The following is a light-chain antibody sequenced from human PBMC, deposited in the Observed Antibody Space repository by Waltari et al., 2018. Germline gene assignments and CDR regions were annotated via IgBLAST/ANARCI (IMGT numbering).Light chain of an antibody. CDR1: QGISSY. J-gene: IGKJ4*01. CDR3: QQVTSYV. CDR2: GAS. V-gene: IGKV1-9*01. Sequence: DIQLTQSPSFLSASVGNIVTITCRASQGISSYLAWYQQKPGEAPNLLIYGASTLQTGVPSRFSASGSGTEFTLTINSLQPEDFATYYCQQVTSYVFGGGTKVEIK.